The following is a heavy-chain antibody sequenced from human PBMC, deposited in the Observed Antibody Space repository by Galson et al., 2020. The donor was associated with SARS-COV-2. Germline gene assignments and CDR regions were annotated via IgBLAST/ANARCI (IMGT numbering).Heavy chain of an antibody. Sequence: SETLSLTCIVSGGTIRSYDWSWIRQSPGKGLEWIGNIYYTGSTKYNPTLKSRVTISVDTSKNQFSLRLSSVTAADTAVYYCARDTPNYGKDVWGQGTTVTVSS. CDR2: IYYTGST. V-gene: IGHV4-59*08. CDR3: ARDTPNYGKDV. CDR1: GGTIRSYD. D-gene: IGHD2-15*01. J-gene: IGHJ6*01.